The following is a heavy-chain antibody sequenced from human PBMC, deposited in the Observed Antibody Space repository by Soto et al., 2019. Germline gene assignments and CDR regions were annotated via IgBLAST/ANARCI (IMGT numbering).Heavy chain of an antibody. Sequence: GWSLRHSWAASVFTFNTYARKWVVRAPGKGLEWVSTISGGDGGAYYADSAKGRFTISRDNSENTLHLQMNSLRAEDTAVYYCAKDLAEVPAAMDSWGQGNLVTVSS. CDR3: AKDLAEVPAAMDS. CDR2: ISGGDGGA. J-gene: IGHJ4*02. CDR1: VFTFNTYA. D-gene: IGHD2-2*01. V-gene: IGHV3-23*01.